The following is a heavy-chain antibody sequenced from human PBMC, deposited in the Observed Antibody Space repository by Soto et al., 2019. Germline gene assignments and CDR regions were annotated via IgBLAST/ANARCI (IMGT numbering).Heavy chain of an antibody. CDR1: GDSVSSNSAA. D-gene: IGHD5-12*01. CDR3: VSGLHIGGYDQGFDY. Sequence: SQTLSLTCAISGDSVSSNSAAWNWIRQSPSRGLEWLGRTYYRSKWYNDYAVSVKSRITINPDTSKNQFSLQLNSVTPEDTAVYYCVSGLHIGGYDQGFDYWGQGPLVTVSP. V-gene: IGHV6-1*01. CDR2: TYYRSKWYN. J-gene: IGHJ4*02.